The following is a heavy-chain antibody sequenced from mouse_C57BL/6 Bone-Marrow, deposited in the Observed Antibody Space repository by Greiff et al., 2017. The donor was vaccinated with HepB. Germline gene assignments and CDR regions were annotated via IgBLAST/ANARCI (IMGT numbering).Heavy chain of an antibody. CDR1: GYTFTSYG. CDR3: ARSGLSAYYYGSSYGY. J-gene: IGHJ2*01. D-gene: IGHD1-1*01. CDR2: IYPRSGNT. Sequence: VKVVESGAELARPGASVKLSCKASGYTFTSYGISWVKQRTGQGLEWIGEIYPRSGNTYYNEKFKGKATLTADKSSSTAYMELRSLTSEDSAVYFCARSGLSAYYYGSSYGYWGQGTTLTVSS. V-gene: IGHV1-81*01.